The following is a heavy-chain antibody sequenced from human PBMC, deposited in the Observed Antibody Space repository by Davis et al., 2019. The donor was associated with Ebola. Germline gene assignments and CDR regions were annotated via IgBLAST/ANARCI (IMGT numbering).Heavy chain of an antibody. J-gene: IGHJ4*02. CDR3: VRHGFGDSFDH. CDR1: GFTFSNAW. CDR2: IFYSGDT. V-gene: IGHV4-59*08. Sequence: ESLKISCAASGFTFSNAWMSWIRQPPGKGLQWIGYIFYSGDTKYNPSLKSRVTISVDTSKNQFSLNLSSVTAADTAVYYCVRHGFGDSFDHWGQGTLVTVSS. D-gene: IGHD4-17*01.